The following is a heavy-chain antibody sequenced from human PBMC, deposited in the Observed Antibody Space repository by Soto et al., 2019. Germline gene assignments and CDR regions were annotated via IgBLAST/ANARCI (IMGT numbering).Heavy chain of an antibody. CDR2: IYQSGST. Sequence: SETLSLTCTVSGGSISSRNWWSWLRQSPTKGLEWIGEIYQSGSTNYNPSLKSRVTISVDKSKNQFSLELTSLTAADTAVYYCAKDRLWGSSDRGAPDDFEVWGQGTMVTVSS. D-gene: IGHD6-6*01. CDR1: GGSISSRNW. CDR3: AKDRLWGSSDRGAPDDFEV. V-gene: IGHV4-4*02. J-gene: IGHJ3*01.